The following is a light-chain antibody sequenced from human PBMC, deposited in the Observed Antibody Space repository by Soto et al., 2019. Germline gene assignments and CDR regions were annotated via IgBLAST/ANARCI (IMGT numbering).Light chain of an antibody. J-gene: IGKJ4*01. V-gene: IGKV1-27*01. Sequence: DIQMTQSPSSLSASVGDRVTITCRASQGISNYLAWYQQKPGKVPKLLIYAASTLQSGVPSRFSGSGSGTDFTLTISSLQPEDVATYSCQNYNSAPPLTFGGGTKVEIK. CDR1: QGISNY. CDR2: AAS. CDR3: QNYNSAPPLT.